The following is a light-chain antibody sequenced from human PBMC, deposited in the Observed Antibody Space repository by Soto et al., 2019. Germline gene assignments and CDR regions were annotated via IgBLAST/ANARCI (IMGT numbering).Light chain of an antibody. J-gene: IGLJ2*01. CDR3: LLYYGGAQV. CDR2: STG. V-gene: IGLV7-43*01. Sequence: QTVVTQEPSLTVSPGGTVTLTCASSTGAVTSGFYPSWFQQKPGQAPRSLIYSTGNKHSWTPARFSGSLLGGKAALTLSGVQPEDEAEYYCLLYYGGAQVFGRGTKLTVL. CDR1: TGAVTSGFY.